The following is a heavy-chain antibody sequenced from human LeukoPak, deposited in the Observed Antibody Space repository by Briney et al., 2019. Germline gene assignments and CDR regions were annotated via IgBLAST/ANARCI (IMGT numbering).Heavy chain of an antibody. Sequence: PSETLSLTCTVSGVSISSYYWSWIRQPPGKGLEWIGYIFYSGNTIYNPSLRSRVTISADTSKNHFSLRLRSVTAADTAVYYCARLAAISGSDYPDDWGQGTLVTVSS. CDR3: ARLAAISGSDYPDD. V-gene: IGHV4-59*08. D-gene: IGHD1-26*01. CDR2: IFYSGNT. CDR1: GVSISSYY. J-gene: IGHJ4*02.